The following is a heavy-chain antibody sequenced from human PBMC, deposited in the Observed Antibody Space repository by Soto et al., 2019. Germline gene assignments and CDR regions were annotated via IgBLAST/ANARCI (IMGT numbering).Heavy chain of an antibody. Sequence: SETLSLTCAVSGGSISSSNWWSWVRQPQGKGLEWIGEIYHSGSTNYNPSLKSRVTISVDKSKNQFSLKLSSVTAADTAVYYCARGVGTYYYYGMDVWGQGTTVTVPS. V-gene: IGHV4-4*02. J-gene: IGHJ6*02. D-gene: IGHD3-10*01. CDR1: GGSISSSNW. CDR3: ARGVGTYYYYGMDV. CDR2: IYHSGST.